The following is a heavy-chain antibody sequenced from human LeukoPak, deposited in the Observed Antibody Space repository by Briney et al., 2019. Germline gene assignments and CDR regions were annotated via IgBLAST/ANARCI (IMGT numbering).Heavy chain of an antibody. CDR3: PRDSHGGVDY. Sequence: GGSLRLSCAASGFSFSSYWMHWVRQAPGMGLEWVSRTNGDGTDTIYADSVMGRFTISRDNARNTLYLQMNSLRAEDTAMYYCPRDSHGGVDYWGQGTLVTVSS. V-gene: IGHV3-74*01. CDR1: GFSFSSYW. D-gene: IGHD3-10*01. CDR2: TNGDGTDT. J-gene: IGHJ4*02.